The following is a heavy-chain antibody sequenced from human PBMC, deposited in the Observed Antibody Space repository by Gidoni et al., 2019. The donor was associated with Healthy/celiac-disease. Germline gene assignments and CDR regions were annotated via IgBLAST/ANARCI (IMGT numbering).Heavy chain of an antibody. D-gene: IGHD3-16*01. CDR2: IWYDGSNK. Sequence: QVQLVESGGGVVQPGRSLSLSCAASGFTFSSYGMHWVRQAPGKGLEWVAVIWYDGSNKYYADSVKGRFTISRDNSKNTLYLQMNSLRAEDTAVYYCAREYNDYVWGGSYYFDYWGQGTLVTVSS. CDR1: GFTFSSYG. CDR3: AREYNDYVWGGSYYFDY. V-gene: IGHV3-33*01. J-gene: IGHJ4*02.